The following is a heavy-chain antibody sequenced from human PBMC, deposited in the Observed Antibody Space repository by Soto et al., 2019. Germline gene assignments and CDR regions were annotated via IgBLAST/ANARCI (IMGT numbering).Heavy chain of an antibody. V-gene: IGHV3-7*01. CDR1: GFNFNWYW. CDR2: INQNGSET. CDR3: ARDPDIT. Sequence: EVQLVESGGGLVQPGGSPRLSCVASGFNFNWYWMTWVRQAPGKGLEWVANINQNGSETFYVDSVKGRFAIFRDNTKNSVYLQMNGLRDEDTAVYYCARDPDITWGQGTLVTVSS. J-gene: IGHJ5*02.